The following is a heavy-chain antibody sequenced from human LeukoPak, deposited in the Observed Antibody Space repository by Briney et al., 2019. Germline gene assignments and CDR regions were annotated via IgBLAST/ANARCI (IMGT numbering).Heavy chain of an antibody. J-gene: IGHJ4*02. V-gene: IGHV1-69*13. CDR3: ARDREPYCGGDCPIDLDY. CDR2: IIPIFGTA. Sequence: GASVKVSCKASGYTFTGYYMHWVRQAPGQGLEWMGGIIPIFGTANYAQKFQGRVTITADESTSTAYMELSSLRSEDTAVYYCARDREPYCGGDCPIDLDYWGQGTLVTVSS. CDR1: GYTFTGYY. D-gene: IGHD2-21*02.